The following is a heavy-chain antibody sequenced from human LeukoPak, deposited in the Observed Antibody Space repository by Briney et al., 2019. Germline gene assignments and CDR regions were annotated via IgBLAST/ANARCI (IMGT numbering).Heavy chain of an antibody. Sequence: SVKVSCKASGGTFSSYAISWVRQAPGQGLEWMGGIVPIFGTANYAQKFQGRVTITADESTSTAYMELSSLRSEDTAVYYCASRMRAGYYDSSGYSWGQGTLVTVSS. V-gene: IGHV1-69*01. J-gene: IGHJ4*02. CDR1: GGTFSSYA. D-gene: IGHD3-22*01. CDR2: IVPIFGTA. CDR3: ASRMRAGYYDSSGYS.